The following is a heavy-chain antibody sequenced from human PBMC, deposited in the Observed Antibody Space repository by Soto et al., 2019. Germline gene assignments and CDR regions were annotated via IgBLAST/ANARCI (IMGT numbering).Heavy chain of an antibody. D-gene: IGHD3-3*01. Sequence: SETLSLTCTVSGGSISSGDYYWSWIRQPPGKGLEWIGYIYYSGSTYYNPSLKSRVTISVDTSKNQFSLKLSSVTAADTAVYYCARVVAAYYDFWSGYYSFLRGAFDIWGPGTMVTVSS. CDR2: IYYSGST. J-gene: IGHJ3*02. CDR3: ARVVAAYYDFWSGYYSFLRGAFDI. V-gene: IGHV4-30-4*01. CDR1: GGSISSGDYY.